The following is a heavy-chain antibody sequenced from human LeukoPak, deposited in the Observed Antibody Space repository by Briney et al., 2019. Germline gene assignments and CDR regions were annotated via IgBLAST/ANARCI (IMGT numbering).Heavy chain of an antibody. CDR3: ARSRSWYSGDFDY. CDR1: GGSISSYY. J-gene: IGHJ4*02. V-gene: IGHV4-59*01. Sequence: SETLSLTCTVSGGSISSYYWSWIRQPPGKGLEWIGYIYYSGNTNYNPSLKSRVTISVDTSKNQFSLKLSSVTAADTAVYYCARSRSWYSGDFDYWGQGTLVTVSS. CDR2: IYYSGNT. D-gene: IGHD6-13*01.